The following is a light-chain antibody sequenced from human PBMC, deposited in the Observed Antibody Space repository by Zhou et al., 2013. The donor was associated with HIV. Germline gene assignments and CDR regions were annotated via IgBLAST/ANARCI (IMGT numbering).Light chain of an antibody. J-gene: IGKJ4*01. CDR2: GAS. Sequence: EIVMTQSPATLSVSPGERATLSCRASQSVSSNLAWYQQKPGQAPRLLIYGASTRATGIPARFSGSGSGTEFTLTIRSLQSEDFAVYYCQQYGSSPSTFGGGTKVEIK. CDR3: QQYGSSPST. CDR1: QSVSSN. V-gene: IGKV3-15*01.